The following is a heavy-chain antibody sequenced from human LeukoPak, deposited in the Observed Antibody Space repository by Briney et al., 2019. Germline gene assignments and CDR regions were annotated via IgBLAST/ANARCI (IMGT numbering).Heavy chain of an antibody. V-gene: IGHV1-18*01. J-gene: IGHJ5*02. Sequence: ASVKVSCKASGYTFTSYGISWVRQAPGQGLEWMGWISAYNGNTNYAQKLQGRVTMTTDTSTSTAYMELRSLRSDDTAVYYCARAPPYYDFWSGYSSRYNWFDPWGQGTPVTVSS. CDR1: GYTFTSYG. D-gene: IGHD3-3*01. CDR2: ISAYNGNT. CDR3: ARAPPYYDFWSGYSSRYNWFDP.